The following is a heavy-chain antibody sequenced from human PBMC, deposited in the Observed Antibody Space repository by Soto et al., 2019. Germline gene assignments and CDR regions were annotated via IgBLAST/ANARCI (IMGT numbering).Heavy chain of an antibody. CDR2: ISAYNGNT. CDR1: GYTFTSYG. V-gene: IGHV1-18*01. J-gene: IGHJ4*02. Sequence: QVQLVQSGAEVKKPGASVKVSCKASGYTFTSYGISWVRQAPGQGLEWMGWISAYNGNTNYAQKLQGRVTMTTDTATSTAYMELRSLRSDDTAVYYCARDGDDYVWGSYRYPGLDYWGQGTLVTVSS. D-gene: IGHD3-16*02. CDR3: ARDGDDYVWGSYRYPGLDY.